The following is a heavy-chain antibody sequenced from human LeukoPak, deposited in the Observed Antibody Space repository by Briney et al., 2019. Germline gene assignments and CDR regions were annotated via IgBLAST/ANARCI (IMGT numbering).Heavy chain of an antibody. Sequence: PGGSLRLSCAASGFTVSSNYMSWVRQAPGKGLEWVSVIYSGGTTYYADSVKGRFTISRDNAKSTVYLQMNSLRAEDTAVYYCATDDKYAPSSWGQGTLVTVS. D-gene: IGHD2-2*01. CDR1: GFTVSSNY. CDR2: IYSGGTT. CDR3: ATDDKYAPSS. J-gene: IGHJ5*02. V-gene: IGHV3-53*01.